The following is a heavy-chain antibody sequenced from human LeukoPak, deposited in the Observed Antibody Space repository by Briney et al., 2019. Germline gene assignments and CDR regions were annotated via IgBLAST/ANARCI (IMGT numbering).Heavy chain of an antibody. D-gene: IGHD6-13*01. V-gene: IGHV3-9*01. CDR2: ISWNSGSI. Sequence: GGSLRLSCAASGFTFDDYAMHWVRQAPGKGLEWVSGISWNSGSIGYADSVKGRFTISRDNAKNSLYLQMNSLRAEDTAVYYCASGKIAAAGTLNWFDPWGQGTLVTVSS. J-gene: IGHJ5*02. CDR3: ASGKIAAAGTLNWFDP. CDR1: GFTFDDYA.